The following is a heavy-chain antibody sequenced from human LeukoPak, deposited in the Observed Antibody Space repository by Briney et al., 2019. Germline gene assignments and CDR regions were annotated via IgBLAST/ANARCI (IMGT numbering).Heavy chain of an antibody. CDR1: GFTFDDYA. J-gene: IGHJ4*02. D-gene: IGHD2-2*01. V-gene: IGHV3-9*01. Sequence: PGGSLRLSCAASGFTFDDYAMHWARQAPGKGLEWVSGISWNSGSIGYADSVKGRFTISRDNAKNSLYLQMNSLRAEDTALYYCAKARYQLLWDYFDYWGQGTLVTVSS. CDR3: AKARYQLLWDYFDY. CDR2: ISWNSGSI.